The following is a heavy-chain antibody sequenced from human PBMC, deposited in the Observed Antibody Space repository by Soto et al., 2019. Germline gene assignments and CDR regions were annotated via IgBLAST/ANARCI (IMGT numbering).Heavy chain of an antibody. CDR1: GFTFSSYA. CDR2: ISGSGGST. V-gene: IGHV3-23*01. J-gene: IGHJ4*02. Sequence: GGSLRLSCAASGFTFSSYAMSWVLQAPGKWLEWVSAISGSGGSTYYADSVKVLFTISRDNSKNTLYLQMNSLRAEDTAVYYCAKDGVAMKREFDYWGQGTLVTVYS. CDR3: AKDGVAMKREFDY. D-gene: IGHD2-2*01.